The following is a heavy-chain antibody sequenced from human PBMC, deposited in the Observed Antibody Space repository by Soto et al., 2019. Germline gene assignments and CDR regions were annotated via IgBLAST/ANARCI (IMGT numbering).Heavy chain of an antibody. CDR1: GGSISSYY. CDR3: ARYRRGSGWYYIDY. CDR2: IYYNGDS. D-gene: IGHD6-19*01. Sequence: PSETLSLTCTVSGGSISSYYWSWILQPPGKGLEWIGYIYYNGDSKYNPSLKSRVIMSEDTSRNQFFLTLTSVTAADTALYYCARYRRGSGWYYIDYWGPGILVTVSS. V-gene: IGHV4-59*01. J-gene: IGHJ4*02.